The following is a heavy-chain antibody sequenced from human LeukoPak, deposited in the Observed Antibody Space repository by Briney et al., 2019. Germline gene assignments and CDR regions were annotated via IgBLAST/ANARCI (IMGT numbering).Heavy chain of an antibody. D-gene: IGHD2-2*01. Sequence: GGSLRLSCAASGLTFSSYAMHWVRQAPGKGLEWVAVISYDGSNKYFADSVKGRFTISRDNSKNTLYLQMNSLRAEDTAVYYCAREGCSSTSCYPWGQGTLVTVSS. CDR2: ISYDGSNK. CDR1: GLTFSSYA. J-gene: IGHJ5*02. V-gene: IGHV3-30*04. CDR3: AREGCSSTSCYP.